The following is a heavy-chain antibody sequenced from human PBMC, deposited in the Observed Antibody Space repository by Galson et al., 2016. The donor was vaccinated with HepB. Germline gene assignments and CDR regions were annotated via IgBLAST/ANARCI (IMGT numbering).Heavy chain of an antibody. CDR1: GDSISRGRW. Sequence: ETLSLTCAVSGDSISRGRWWSWVRQPPGQGLEWIGEIYDNGRANLSPSLRSRLTMSVDKSRDQLSLQLSSVTAADTAHYYCAGGYVAAVSFPYFHYWGQGSLVIVSS. J-gene: IGHJ1*01. V-gene: IGHV4-4*02. CDR3: AGGYVAAVSFPYFHY. D-gene: IGHD2-2*01. CDR2: IYDNGRA.